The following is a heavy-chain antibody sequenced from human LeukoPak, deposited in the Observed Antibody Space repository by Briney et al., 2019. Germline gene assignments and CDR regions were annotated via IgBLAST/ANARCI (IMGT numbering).Heavy chain of an antibody. CDR1: GFTFSSYG. Sequence: GGSLRLSCAASGFTFSSYGMHWVRQAPGKGLEWVAVIWYDGSNKYYADSVKGRFTISRDNSKNTLYLQMNSLRAEDTAVYYCAGENYYDSVDGMDVWGQGTTVTVSS. J-gene: IGHJ6*02. D-gene: IGHD3-22*01. CDR3: AGENYYDSVDGMDV. V-gene: IGHV3-33*01. CDR2: IWYDGSNK.